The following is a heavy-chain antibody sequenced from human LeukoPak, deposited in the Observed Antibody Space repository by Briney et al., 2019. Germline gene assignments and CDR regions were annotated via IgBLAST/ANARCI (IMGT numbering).Heavy chain of an antibody. CDR3: TRDIGSGDYVFFDS. V-gene: IGHV4-4*07. Sequence: PSETLSLTCTVSDASVSGYYWSWIRLPAGKGLEWIGCLYNNGSTNCNPSLKSRVTMSVDTSKNQLSLRLKSVTAADTAVYYCTRDIGSGDYVFFDSWGQGTRVIVSS. CDR1: DASVSGYY. J-gene: IGHJ4*02. CDR2: LYNNGST. D-gene: IGHD4-17*01.